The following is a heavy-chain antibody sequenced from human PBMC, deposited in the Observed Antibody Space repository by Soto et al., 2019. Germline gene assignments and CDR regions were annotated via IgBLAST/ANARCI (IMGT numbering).Heavy chain of an antibody. CDR1: GFTFSSYW. V-gene: IGHV3-7*05. J-gene: IGHJ4*02. Sequence: GGSLRLSCAASGFTFSSYWMSWVRQAPGKGLEWVANIKQDGSEKYYVDSVKGRFTISRDNAKNSLYLQMNSLRAEDTAVYYCARIPLQYGDDPYNYFDYWGQGTLVTVSS. CDR2: IKQDGSEK. D-gene: IGHD4-17*01. CDR3: ARIPLQYGDDPYNYFDY.